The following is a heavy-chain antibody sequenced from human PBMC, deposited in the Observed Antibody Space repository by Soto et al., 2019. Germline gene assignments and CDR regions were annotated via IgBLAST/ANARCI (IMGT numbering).Heavy chain of an antibody. D-gene: IGHD1-26*01. CDR3: ARVPYGGSYWREFDY. CDR2: IFISSSYI. J-gene: IGHJ4*02. CDR1: GFTFSSYS. V-gene: IGHV3-21*01. Sequence: EVQLVGSGGGLVKPGGSLRLSCAASGFTFSSYSMNWVRQDPGKGLEWVSSIFISSSYIYYADSVKGRFTISRDNAKNSLYLQMNSLRADDTAVYYCARVPYGGSYWREFDYWGQGTLVTVSS.